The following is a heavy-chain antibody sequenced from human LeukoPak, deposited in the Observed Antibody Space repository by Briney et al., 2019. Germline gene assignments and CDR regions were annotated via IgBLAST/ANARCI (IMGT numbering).Heavy chain of an antibody. CDR3: ARGLGTTLNPNDAFDI. V-gene: IGHV3-33*01. J-gene: IGHJ3*02. CDR1: GFTFSSYG. CDR2: IWYDGSNK. Sequence: GGSLRLFCAASGFTFSSYGVLWLRQAPGKGLEGVTVIWYDGSNKYYADSVKGRFTISRDNYKNTLYLQMNSLRAEDTPVYYCARGLGTTLNPNDAFDIWGQGTMVTVSS. D-gene: IGHD7-27*01.